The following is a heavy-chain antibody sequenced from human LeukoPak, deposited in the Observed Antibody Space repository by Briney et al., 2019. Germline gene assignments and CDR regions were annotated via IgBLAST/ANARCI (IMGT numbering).Heavy chain of an antibody. Sequence: GGSLRLSCAASGFTFSSYAMSWVRQAPGKGLEWVSAISGSGGSTYYADSVKGRFTISRDNSKNTLYLQMNSLRAEDTAVYYCARQTDSSGYYCFDYWGQGTLVTVSS. V-gene: IGHV3-23*01. CDR2: ISGSGGST. J-gene: IGHJ4*02. CDR1: GFTFSSYA. D-gene: IGHD3-22*01. CDR3: ARQTDSSGYYCFDY.